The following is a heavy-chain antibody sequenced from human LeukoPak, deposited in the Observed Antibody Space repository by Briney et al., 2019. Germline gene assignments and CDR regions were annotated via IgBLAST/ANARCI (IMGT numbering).Heavy chain of an antibody. D-gene: IGHD3-16*01. J-gene: IGHJ4*02. CDR1: VFTLCSNW. CDR3: ARGRGTSAMHRGTSRLDY. V-gene: IGHV3-74*03. CDR2: IDSDGNST. Sequence: GGSLRLSCAASVFTLCSNWMHWVPHARGKGVVWVSRIDSDGNSTTYAHSVRRRFHISRHNAKITVSLQINSLRAEHTCVYYWARGRGTSAMHRGTSRLDYWGQGTLVTVSS.